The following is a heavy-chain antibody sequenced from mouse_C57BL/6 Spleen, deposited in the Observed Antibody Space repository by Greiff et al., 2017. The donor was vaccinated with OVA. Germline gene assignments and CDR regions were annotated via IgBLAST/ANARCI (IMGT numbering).Heavy chain of an antibody. Sequence: VQLQQSGPELVKPGASVKMSCKASGYTFTDYNMHWVKQSHGKSLEWIGYINPNNGGTSHNQKFKGKATLTVNKSSSTAYMELRSLTSEDSAVYYCARGDYYGSNVHFDVWGTGTTVTVSS. CDR1: GYTFTDYN. CDR3: ARGDYYGSNVHFDV. D-gene: IGHD1-1*01. J-gene: IGHJ1*03. CDR2: INPNNGGT. V-gene: IGHV1-22*01.